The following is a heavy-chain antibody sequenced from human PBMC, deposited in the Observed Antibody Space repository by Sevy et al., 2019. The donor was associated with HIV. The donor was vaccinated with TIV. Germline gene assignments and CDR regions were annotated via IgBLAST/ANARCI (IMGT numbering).Heavy chain of an antibody. Sequence: GGSLRLSCAASRFTFSTYDIHWVRQAPGKGLEWVAVISHDGSYQYYTDSVKGRFTISGDDSKNKAYLQMNSLRADGSGVYYCAKGQGYDYIWGNERSEYYFDYWGQGTLVTVSS. J-gene: IGHJ4*02. V-gene: IGHV3-30*18. CDR1: RFTFSTYD. CDR2: ISHDGSYQ. D-gene: IGHD3-16*01. CDR3: AKGQGYDYIWGNERSEYYFDY.